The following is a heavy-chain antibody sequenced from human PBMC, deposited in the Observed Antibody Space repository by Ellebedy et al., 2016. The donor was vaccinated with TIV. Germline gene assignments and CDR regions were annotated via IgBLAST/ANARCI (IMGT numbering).Heavy chain of an antibody. CDR2: ISSSGSTI. CDR1: GFTFSDYY. V-gene: IGHV3-11*04. J-gene: IGHJ4*02. CDR3: ARDKHDYGLRGIREGDY. D-gene: IGHD4-17*01. Sequence: GGSLRLSCAASGFTFSDYYMSWIRQAPGKGLEWVSYISSSGSTIYYADSVKGRFTISRDNAKNSLYLQMNSLRAEDTALYFCARDKHDYGLRGIREGDYWGQGILVTVSS.